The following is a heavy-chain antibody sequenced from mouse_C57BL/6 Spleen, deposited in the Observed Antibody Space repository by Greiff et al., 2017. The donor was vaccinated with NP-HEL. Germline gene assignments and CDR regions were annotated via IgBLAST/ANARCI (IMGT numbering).Heavy chain of an antibody. Sequence: VQLQQSVAELVRPGASVKLSCTASGFNIKNTYMHWVKQRPEQGLEWIGRIDPAHGNTKYAPKFQGKATITADTSSNTAYLQPSSLTSEDTAIYYCAEGYYGSSYAMDYWGQGTSVTVSS. V-gene: IGHV14-3*01. J-gene: IGHJ4*01. CDR2: IDPAHGNT. D-gene: IGHD1-1*01. CDR3: AEGYYGSSYAMDY. CDR1: GFNIKNTY.